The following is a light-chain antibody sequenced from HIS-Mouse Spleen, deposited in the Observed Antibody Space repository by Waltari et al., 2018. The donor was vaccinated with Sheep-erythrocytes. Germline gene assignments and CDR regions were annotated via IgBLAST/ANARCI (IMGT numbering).Light chain of an antibody. J-gene: IGKJ1*01. V-gene: IGKV3-15*01. Sequence: EIVMTHSPATLSVSSGGRATPPCGTSQSVSSNLAWYQQKPGQAPRLLIYGASTRATVIPARFRGSGSVREFTLTTSSMQYEDCAVYDCQQYNNWLPWTFGQGTKVEIK. CDR2: GAS. CDR3: QQYNNWLPWT. CDR1: QSVSSN.